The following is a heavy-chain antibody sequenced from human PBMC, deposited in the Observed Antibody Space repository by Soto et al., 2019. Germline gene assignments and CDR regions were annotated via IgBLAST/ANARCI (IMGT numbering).Heavy chain of an antibody. CDR2: IYYSGST. Sequence: PSESLSITCTVSGGSISSGDYYWSWIRQPPGKGLEWIGYIYYSGSTYYNPSLKSRVTISVDTSKNQFSLKLSSVTAADTAVYYCARAKYYYGSGSLYYYYGMDVWGQGTTVTVSS. D-gene: IGHD3-10*01. CDR3: ARAKYYYGSGSLYYYYGMDV. CDR1: GGSISSGDYY. V-gene: IGHV4-30-4*01. J-gene: IGHJ6*02.